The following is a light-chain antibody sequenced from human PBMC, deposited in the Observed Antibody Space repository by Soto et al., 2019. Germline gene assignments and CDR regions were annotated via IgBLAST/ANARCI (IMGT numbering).Light chain of an antibody. CDR2: AAS. J-gene: IGKJ5*01. CDR3: QQSYSTPIT. CDR1: QSISSY. V-gene: IGKV1-39*01. Sequence: DIQMTQSPSSLSASVGDRVTITCRASQSISSYLNWYQQKPGKAPKLLIYAASSLQSGVPSRFSGSGSGTDLTLTISSLQPEDFAPYYCQQSYSTPITFGRGTRLEI.